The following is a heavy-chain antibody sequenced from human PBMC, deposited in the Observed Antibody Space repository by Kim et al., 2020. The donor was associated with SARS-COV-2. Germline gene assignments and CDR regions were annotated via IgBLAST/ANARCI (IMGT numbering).Heavy chain of an antibody. J-gene: IGHJ4*02. CDR3: ARVGPGAVPVDY. V-gene: IGHV1-8*01. D-gene: IGHD7-27*01. Sequence: GDEQKVKGRVTVTRNSSIRTAYMELSSLRSEDTAVYYCARVGPGAVPVDYWGQGTLVTVSS.